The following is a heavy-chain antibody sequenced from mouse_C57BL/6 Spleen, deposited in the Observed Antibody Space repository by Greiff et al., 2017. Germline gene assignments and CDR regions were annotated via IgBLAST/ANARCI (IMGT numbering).Heavy chain of an antibody. J-gene: IGHJ3*01. CDR3: VRDGAYYSTCAWFAY. D-gene: IGHD2-5*01. CDR1: GYTFTEYT. V-gene: IGHV1-62-2*01. Sequence: VQLQQSGAELVKPGASVKLSCKASGYTFTEYTIHWVKQRSGQGLEWIGWFYPGSGSIKYNEKFKDKATLTADKSSSTVYMQLSRLTSEASAVYVCVRDGAYYSTCAWFAYWGQGTLVTVSA. CDR2: FYPGSGSI.